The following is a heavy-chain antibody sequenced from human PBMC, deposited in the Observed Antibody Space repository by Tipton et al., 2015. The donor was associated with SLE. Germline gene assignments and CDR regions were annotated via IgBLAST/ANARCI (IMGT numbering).Heavy chain of an antibody. CDR1: GGSISSNY. V-gene: IGHV4-59*08. CDR3: ARGMLTWRGAIVGVDV. Sequence: TLSLTCSVSGGSISSNYWIWIRQPPGKGLDWIGYISNGGGTNYNPSLKSRVTISVDTAKNQFSLKLTSVTAADTAVYYCARGMLTWRGAIVGVDVWGQGATVNVSS. D-gene: IGHD3-10*02. CDR2: ISNGGGT. J-gene: IGHJ6*02.